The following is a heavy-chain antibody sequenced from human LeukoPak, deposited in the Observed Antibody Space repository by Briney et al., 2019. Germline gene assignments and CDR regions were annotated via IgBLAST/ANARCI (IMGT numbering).Heavy chain of an antibody. CDR3: ARDMRPDHDSGSYSQFDH. V-gene: IGHV3-7*01. D-gene: IGHD3-10*01. CDR2: IYQDGSVE. CDR1: GFRLSGYW. J-gene: IGHJ4*02. Sequence: GGSLRLSCAASGFRLSGYWMSWVRQAPGKRPEWVASIYQDGSVELYVDSVKGRFTISRDNAKNALYLQLNSLRAEDTAVYYCARDMRPDHDSGSYSQFDHWGQGTLVTVSS.